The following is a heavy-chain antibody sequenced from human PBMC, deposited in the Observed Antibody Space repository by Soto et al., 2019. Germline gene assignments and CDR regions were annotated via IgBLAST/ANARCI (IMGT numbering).Heavy chain of an antibody. CDR3: AILGGSSRRFDY. J-gene: IGHJ4*02. CDR1: GYTFTSYY. CDR2: INPSGGST. V-gene: IGHV1-46*01. Sequence: QVQLVQSGAEVKKPGASVKVSCKASGYTFTSYYMHWVRQAPGQGLEWMGIINPSGGSTSYAQKFQGRVTMTRDTSTSTFYMELSSLRSEDTAVYYFAILGGSSRRFDYWGQGTLVTVSS. D-gene: IGHD1-26*01.